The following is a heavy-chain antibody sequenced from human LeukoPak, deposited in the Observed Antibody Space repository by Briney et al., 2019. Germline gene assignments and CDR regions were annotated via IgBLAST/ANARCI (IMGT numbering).Heavy chain of an antibody. D-gene: IGHD2-15*01. CDR3: AREDRSFDY. V-gene: IGHV3-30*04. CDR1: GLTFSSYA. CDR2: ISYDGSNK. J-gene: IGHJ4*02. Sequence: GGSLRLSCAASGLTFSSYAMHWVRQAPGKGLEWVAVISYDGSNKYYADSVKGRFTISRDNSKNTLYLQMNSLRAEDTAVYYCAREDRSFDYWGQGTLVTVSS.